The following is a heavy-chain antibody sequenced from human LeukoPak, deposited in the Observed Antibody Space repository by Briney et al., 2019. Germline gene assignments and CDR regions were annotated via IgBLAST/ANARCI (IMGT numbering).Heavy chain of an antibody. CDR2: ISYDGSNK. V-gene: IGHV3-30*18. D-gene: IGHD4-17*01. Sequence: GGSLRLSCAASGFTFSSYGMHWVRQAPGKGLEWVAVISYDGSNKNYADSVKGRFTISRDNSKNTLYLQMNSLRAEDTAVYYCAKSHYGDYEEFDYWGQGTLVTVSS. CDR3: AKSHYGDYEEFDY. J-gene: IGHJ4*02. CDR1: GFTFSSYG.